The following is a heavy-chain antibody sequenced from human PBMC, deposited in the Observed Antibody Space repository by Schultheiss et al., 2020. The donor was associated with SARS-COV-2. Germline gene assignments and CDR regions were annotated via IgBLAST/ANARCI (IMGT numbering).Heavy chain of an antibody. CDR3: ARRHDSGSGSYSMDV. J-gene: IGHJ6*02. CDR2: IYPGDSDT. Sequence: PGGSLRLSCKGSGYSFTSYWIAWVRQMPGKGLEWMGIIYPGDSDTRYSPSFQGQVTISADKSISTAYLQWSSLTASDTAMYYCARRHDSGSGSYSMDVWGQGTTVTVSS. CDR1: GYSFTSYW. D-gene: IGHD3-10*01. V-gene: IGHV5-51*01.